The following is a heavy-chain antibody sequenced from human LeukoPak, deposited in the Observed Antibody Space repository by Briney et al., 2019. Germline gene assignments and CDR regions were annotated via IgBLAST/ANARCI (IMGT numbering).Heavy chain of an antibody. J-gene: IGHJ6*02. V-gene: IGHV1-2*02. CDR2: INPDTGGT. Sequence: ASVKVSCKASGYTFTGYYVHWVRQAPGQGLGWMGWINPDTGGTHYAQKFQGRVTMSRDTSSSTAYMELSRLISDDTAVYYCAKGGGKIIVFRWYGMDVWGQGTTVIVSS. D-gene: IGHD3-22*01. CDR1: GYTFTGYY. CDR3: AKGGGKIIVFRWYGMDV.